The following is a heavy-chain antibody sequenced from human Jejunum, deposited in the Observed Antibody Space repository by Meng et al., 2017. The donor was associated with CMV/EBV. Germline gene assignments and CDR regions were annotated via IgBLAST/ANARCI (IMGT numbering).Heavy chain of an antibody. V-gene: IGHV3-11*04. CDR3: ARGGGDPDY. Sequence: LRLSCAASGFTFSHYYKSWIRQAPGKGLEWVSYISNTGNTIYYADSVKGRFTLSRDNAKNSLYLQMNSLRGEDTAIYYCARGGGDPDYWGQGTLVTVSS. D-gene: IGHD2-21*01. CDR2: ISNTGNTI. CDR1: GFTFSHYY. J-gene: IGHJ4*02.